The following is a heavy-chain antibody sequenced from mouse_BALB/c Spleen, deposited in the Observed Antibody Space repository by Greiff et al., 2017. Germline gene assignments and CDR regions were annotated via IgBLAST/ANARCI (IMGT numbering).Heavy chain of an antibody. Sequence: EVQLVESGGGLVKPGGSLKLSCAASGFTFSDYYMYWVRQTPEKRLEWVATISDGGSYTYYPDSVKGRFTISRDNAKNNLYLQMSSLKSEDTAMYYCARGRRSYYYAMDYWGQGTSVTVSS. CDR1: GFTFSDYY. CDR3: ARGRRSYYYAMDY. V-gene: IGHV5-4*02. CDR2: ISDGGSYT. J-gene: IGHJ4*01.